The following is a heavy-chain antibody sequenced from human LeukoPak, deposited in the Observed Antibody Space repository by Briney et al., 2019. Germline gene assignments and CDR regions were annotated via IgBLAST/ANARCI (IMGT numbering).Heavy chain of an antibody. CDR1: GFTFDDYA. J-gene: IGHJ4*02. CDR3: ASAGWYFDY. D-gene: IGHD2-15*01. V-gene: IGHV3-21*01. Sequence: PGRSLRLSCAASGFTFDDYAMHWVRQAPGKGLEWVSSISSSSSYIYYADSVKGRFTISRDNAKNSLYLQMNSLRAEDTAVYYCASAGWYFDYWGQGTLVTVSS. CDR2: ISSSSSYI.